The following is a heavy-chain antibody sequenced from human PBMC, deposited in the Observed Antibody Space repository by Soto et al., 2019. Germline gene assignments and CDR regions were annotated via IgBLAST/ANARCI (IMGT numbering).Heavy chain of an antibody. V-gene: IGHV3-30*18. Sequence: GGSLRLSCAASGFTFSSYGMHWVRQAPGKGPEWVAVISYDGSNKYYADSVKGRFTFSRDNSKNTLYLQMNSLRAEDTAIYYSAKYDESFDSWGQGTLVTVSS. CDR1: GFTFSSYG. J-gene: IGHJ4*02. CDR2: ISYDGSNK. D-gene: IGHD3-16*01. CDR3: AKYDESFDS.